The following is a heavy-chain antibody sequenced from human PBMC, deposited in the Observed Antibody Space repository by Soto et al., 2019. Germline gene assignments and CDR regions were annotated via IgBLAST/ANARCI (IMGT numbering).Heavy chain of an antibody. Sequence: QVQLVQSGDEVKKPGASVKVSCKASGYIFVNYGIAWVRQAPGQGLEWMGWISPYTGNTHSATKVQGRLTMTTNTSTSTAYMDLGSLTSDDTAVYYCVMVDNYVTPTPHDVWGQGTTVTVSS. D-gene: IGHD3-16*01. CDR1: GYIFVNYG. V-gene: IGHV1-18*01. CDR3: VMVDNYVTPTPHDV. J-gene: IGHJ6*02. CDR2: ISPYTGNT.